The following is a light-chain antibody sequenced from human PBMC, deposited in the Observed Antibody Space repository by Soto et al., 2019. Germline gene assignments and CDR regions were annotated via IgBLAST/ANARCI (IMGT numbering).Light chain of an antibody. CDR1: QSVSSGY. CDR3: QQSGSSPYT. V-gene: IGKV3-20*01. J-gene: IGKJ2*01. Sequence: EVVLTQSPGTLSLSPGERATLSCRASQSVSSGYLAWYQQKPGQAPRLLIYDASSRATGIPDRFSGSGSGTDFTLTISRLEPEDFAVYYCQQSGSSPYTFGQGTKLEIK. CDR2: DAS.